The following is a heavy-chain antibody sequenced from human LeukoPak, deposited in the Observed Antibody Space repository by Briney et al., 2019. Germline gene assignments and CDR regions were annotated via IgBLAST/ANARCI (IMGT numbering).Heavy chain of an antibody. V-gene: IGHV1-69*04. D-gene: IGHD2-2*01. CDR3: ARELGYCSSTSCYGFDY. CDR1: GGTFSGYA. Sequence: SVKVSCKASGGTFSGYAISWVRQAPGQGLEWMGRIIPILGIANYAQKFQGRVTITADKSTSTAYMELSSLRSEDTAVYYCARELGYCSSTSCYGFDYWGQGTLVTVSS. CDR2: IIPILGIA. J-gene: IGHJ4*02.